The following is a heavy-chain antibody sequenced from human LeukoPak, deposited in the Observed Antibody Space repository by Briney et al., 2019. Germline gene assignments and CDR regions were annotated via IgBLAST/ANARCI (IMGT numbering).Heavy chain of an antibody. CDR3: ATSASGYSGYDYNY. CDR1: GYTLTELS. J-gene: IGHJ4*02. D-gene: IGHD5-12*01. CDR2: FDPEDGET. Sequence: ASVNVSGKVSGYTLTELSMHWVRQAPGKGLEWMGGFDPEDGETIYAQKFQGRVTMTEDTSTDTAYMELSSLRSEDTAVYYCATSASGYSGYDYNYWGQGTLVTVSS. V-gene: IGHV1-24*01.